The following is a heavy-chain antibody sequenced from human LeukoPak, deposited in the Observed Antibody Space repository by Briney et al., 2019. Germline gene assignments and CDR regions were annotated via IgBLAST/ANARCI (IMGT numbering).Heavy chain of an antibody. CDR2: ISGDGGST. Sequence: PGGSLRLSCAASGFTFSGSAMHWVRQAPGKGLEWVSLISGDGGSTYYADSVKGRFTISRDNSKNSLYLQMNSLRTEDTALYYCAKDIFWGGANAYYFDYWGQGTLVTVSS. J-gene: IGHJ4*02. V-gene: IGHV3-43*02. CDR1: GFTFSGSA. CDR3: AKDIFWGGANAYYFDY. D-gene: IGHD1-26*01.